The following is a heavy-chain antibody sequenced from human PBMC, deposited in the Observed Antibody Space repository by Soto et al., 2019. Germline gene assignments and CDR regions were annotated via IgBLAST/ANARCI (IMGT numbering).Heavy chain of an antibody. CDR1: GGSFSSNA. CDR3: ASRGRVDAFAI. Sequence: SVKVSCKASGGSFSSNAISWVRQAPGQGLEWMGGIIPILGSANYAQKFQDRLTITADGSTTTTYMELNSLRSEDAAVYYCASRGRVDAFAIWGQGTLVTVSS. D-gene: IGHD3-16*01. V-gene: IGHV1-69*13. CDR2: IIPILGSA. J-gene: IGHJ3*02.